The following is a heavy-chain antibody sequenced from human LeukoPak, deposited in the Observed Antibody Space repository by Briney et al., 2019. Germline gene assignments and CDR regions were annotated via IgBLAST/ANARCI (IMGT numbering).Heavy chain of an antibody. V-gene: IGHV3-11*04. D-gene: IGHD3-22*01. CDR2: ITSNGRKT. J-gene: IGHJ4*02. CDR1: GFTFSDYY. CDR3: ARASEDSRGHYQGFDS. Sequence: GGSLRLSCAASGFTFSDYYMGWIRHAPGKGLEWDSYITSNGRKTYYAGSVEGRFTISRDNAKYSFYRQINRLRAEDTAVYYCARASEDSRGHYQGFDSWGQGTLGTVSS.